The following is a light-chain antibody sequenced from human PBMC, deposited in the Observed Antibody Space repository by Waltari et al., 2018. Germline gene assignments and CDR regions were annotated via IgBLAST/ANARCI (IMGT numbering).Light chain of an antibody. Sequence: DIHMTQSPSSLSPSVGDRVTTTCRASQGISNYLALYQQKPGKVPKLLIYAASTLQSGVPSRFRGSGSGTDFTLTISSLQPEDVAIYYCQKYNSAPPWTFGQGTKVEIK. V-gene: IGKV1-27*01. CDR2: AAS. J-gene: IGKJ1*01. CDR3: QKYNSAPPWT. CDR1: QGISNY.